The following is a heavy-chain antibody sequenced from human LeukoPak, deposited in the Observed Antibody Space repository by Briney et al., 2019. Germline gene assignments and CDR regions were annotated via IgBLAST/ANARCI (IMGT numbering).Heavy chain of an antibody. CDR1: GGSISSHY. J-gene: IGHJ6*03. CDR3: ARGGVNNYHYFQDG. Sequence: SETLSLTCTVSGGSISSHYWSWIRQPPGKGLEWIGYIYYSGSTNYNPSLKRRVTISVDTSKNQFSLKLSSVTAADTAVYYCARGGVNNYHYFQDGWGKRTTVAVS. CDR2: IYYSGST. V-gene: IGHV4-59*11. D-gene: IGHD1/OR15-1a*01.